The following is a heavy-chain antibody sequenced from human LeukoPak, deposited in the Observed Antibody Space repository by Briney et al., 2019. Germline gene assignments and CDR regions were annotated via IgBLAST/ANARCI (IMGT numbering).Heavy chain of an antibody. D-gene: IGHD3-22*01. J-gene: IGHJ4*02. CDR2: INPNSGGT. V-gene: IGHV1-2*04. CDR3: ARGSQWLLPFVS. Sequence: ASVKVSCKASGYTFTGYYMHWVRQAPGQGLEWMRRINPNSGGTNYAQKFQGWVTMTRDTSISTAYMELSRLRSDDTAVYYCARGSQWLLPFVSWGQGTLVTVSS. CDR1: GYTFTGYY.